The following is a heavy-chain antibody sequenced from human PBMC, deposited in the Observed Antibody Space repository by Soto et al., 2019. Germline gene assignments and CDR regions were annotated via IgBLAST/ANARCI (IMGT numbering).Heavy chain of an antibody. V-gene: IGHV1-46*01. J-gene: IGHJ4*02. Sequence: ASVKVSCKASGYSFTNYYVQWVRQAPGQGLEWLGVVHPDGGHTTYAQKFQDRVTMTMDTFTSTIYMELSSLRSEDTAIYYCARGDIDYWGQGTLVTVSS. CDR1: GYSFTNYY. CDR2: VHPDGGHT. CDR3: ARGDIDY.